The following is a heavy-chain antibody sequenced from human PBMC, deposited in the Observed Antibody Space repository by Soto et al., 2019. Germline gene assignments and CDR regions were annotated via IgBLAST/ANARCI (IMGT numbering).Heavy chain of an antibody. CDR1: GGSINNYY. J-gene: IGHJ4*02. Sequence: SETLSLTCTVSGGSINNYYWNWIRQPPGKGLEWIGYIYYSGSTSYNPSLKSRVTISVDRSKNQFALKLSSVTAADTAVYYCANPIPKTGTTFGFWGQGTLVTVSS. CDR2: IYYSGST. D-gene: IGHD1-1*01. V-gene: IGHV4-59*08. CDR3: ANPIPKTGTTFGF.